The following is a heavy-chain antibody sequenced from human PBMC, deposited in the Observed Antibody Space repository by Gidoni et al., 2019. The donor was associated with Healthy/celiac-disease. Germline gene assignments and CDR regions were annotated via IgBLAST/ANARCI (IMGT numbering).Heavy chain of an antibody. CDR1: GGSISSSNW. CDR3: ARESDGDVTYYDFWSGYNNGMDV. D-gene: IGHD3-3*01. J-gene: IGHJ6*02. V-gene: IGHV4-4*02. CDR2: IYHSGST. Sequence: QVQLQESGPGLVKPSGTLSLTCAVSGGSISSSNWWSWVRQPPGKGLEWIGEIYHSGSTNYNPSLKSRVTISVDKSKNQFSLKLSSVTAADTAVYYCARESDGDVTYYDFWSGYNNGMDVWGQGTTVTVSS.